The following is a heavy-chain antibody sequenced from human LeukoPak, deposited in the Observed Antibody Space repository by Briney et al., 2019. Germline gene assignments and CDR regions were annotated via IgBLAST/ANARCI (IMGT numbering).Heavy chain of an antibody. CDR1: GYTFTGYY. CDR3: ARDDSGWYHYFDY. CDR2: INPNSGGT. V-gene: IGHV1-2*02. Sequence: ASVKVSRKASGYTFTGYYMHWVRQAPGQGLEWMGWINPNSGGTNYAQKLQGRVTMTRDTSISTAYMELSRLRSDDTAVYYCARDDSGWYHYFDYWGQGTLVTVSS. J-gene: IGHJ4*02. D-gene: IGHD6-19*01.